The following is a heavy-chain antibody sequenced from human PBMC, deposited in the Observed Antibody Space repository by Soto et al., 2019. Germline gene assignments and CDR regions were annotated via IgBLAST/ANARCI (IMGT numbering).Heavy chain of an antibody. V-gene: IGHV3-30-3*01. CDR3: ARIIAAAGPFDY. D-gene: IGHD6-13*01. J-gene: IGHJ4*02. CDR2: ISYDGSNK. Sequence: PGGSLRLSSAASGFTFSSYAMHWVRQAPGKGLEWVAVISYDGSNKYYADSVKGRFTISRDNSKNTLYLQMNSLRAEDTAVYYCARIIAAAGPFDYWGQGTLVTVSS. CDR1: GFTFSSYA.